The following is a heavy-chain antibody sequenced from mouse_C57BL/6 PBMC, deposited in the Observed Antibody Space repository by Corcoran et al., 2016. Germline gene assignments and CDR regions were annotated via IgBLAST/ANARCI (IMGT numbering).Heavy chain of an antibody. D-gene: IGHD4-1*01. V-gene: IGHV9-3*01. CDR1: GYTFTTYG. CDR3: ARVLTGTGDY. CDR2: INTYSGVP. Sequence: QIQLVQSGPELKKPGETVKISCKASGYTFTTYGMSWVKQAPGKGLKWMGWINTYSGVPTYADDFKGRFAFSLETSASTAYLQINNLKNEDTATYFCARVLTGTGDYWGQGTTLTVSS. J-gene: IGHJ2*01.